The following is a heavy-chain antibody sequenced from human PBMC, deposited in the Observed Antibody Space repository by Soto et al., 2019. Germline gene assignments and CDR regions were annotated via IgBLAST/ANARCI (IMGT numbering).Heavy chain of an antibody. V-gene: IGHV3-21*01. CDR3: ARAGGYSYGYSGY. CDR2: ISSSSSYI. CDR1: GFTFSSYS. D-gene: IGHD5-18*01. J-gene: IGHJ4*02. Sequence: PGGSLRLSCAASGFTFSSYSMNWVRQAPGKGLEWVSSISSSSSYIYYADSVKGRFTISRDNAKNSLYLQMNSLRAEDTAVYYCARAGGYSYGYSGYWGQGTLVTVSS.